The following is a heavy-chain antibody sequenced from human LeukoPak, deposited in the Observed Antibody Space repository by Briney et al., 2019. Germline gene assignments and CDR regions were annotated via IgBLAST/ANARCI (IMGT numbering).Heavy chain of an antibody. D-gene: IGHD4-17*01. CDR1: GGSISYYY. V-gene: IGHV4-59*01. CDR3: AREDPQTTVPEGMDV. CDR2: IYYSGTT. Sequence: KASETLSLTCTVSGGSISYYYWSWIRQSPGKGLEWIGYIYYSGTTNYNPPLKSRVTISVDTSKNQFSLQLRSVTAADTAVYFCAREDPQTTVPEGMDVWGQGTTVTVSS. J-gene: IGHJ6*02.